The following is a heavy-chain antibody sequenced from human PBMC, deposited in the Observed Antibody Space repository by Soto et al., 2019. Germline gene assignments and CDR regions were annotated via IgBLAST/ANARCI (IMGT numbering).Heavy chain of an antibody. J-gene: IGHJ6*03. CDR3: ARESGGTTATLDYYYFYMDV. CDR2: INPNSGGT. D-gene: IGHD4-17*01. CDR1: GYAFSQFY. Sequence: QVQLVQSGAEVKKPGASVKVSCKASGYAFSQFYIHWMRQAPGQGLEWMGWINPNSGGTKFAQNFQGWVTRTRDTSIKTVYMELSGLRSDATAVYYCARESGGTTATLDYYYFYMDVWGKGTTVTVSS. V-gene: IGHV1-2*04.